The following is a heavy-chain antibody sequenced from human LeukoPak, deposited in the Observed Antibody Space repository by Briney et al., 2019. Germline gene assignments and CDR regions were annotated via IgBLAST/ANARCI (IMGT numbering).Heavy chain of an antibody. CDR3: ARDGYNYGLYFDY. CDR2: ISSRSSYI. CDR1: GFTFSTYS. V-gene: IGHV3-21*01. Sequence: GRSLRPSCAASGFTFSTYSMNWVRQAPGKGLEWVSSISSRSSYIYYADALKGRFTISRDNAKNSLYLQMNSLRAEDTAVYYCARDGYNYGLYFDYWGQGTLVTVSS. D-gene: IGHD5-18*01. J-gene: IGHJ4*02.